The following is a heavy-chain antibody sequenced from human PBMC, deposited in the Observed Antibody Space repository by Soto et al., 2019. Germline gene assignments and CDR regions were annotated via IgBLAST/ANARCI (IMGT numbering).Heavy chain of an antibody. CDR2: ISYDGTNK. V-gene: IGHV3-30*18. D-gene: IGHD4-17*01. J-gene: IGHJ2*01. CDR3: AKDHDAYGDYFAI. Sequence: QVQLVESGGGVVQPGRSLRLSCAAYGFTFSSYGMHWVRQAPGKGLEWVSIISYDGTNKYYADSVKGRFTISRDNSKNTLYLQMNSLRAEDTAVYYCAKDHDAYGDYFAIWGRGTLVTVSS. CDR1: GFTFSSYG.